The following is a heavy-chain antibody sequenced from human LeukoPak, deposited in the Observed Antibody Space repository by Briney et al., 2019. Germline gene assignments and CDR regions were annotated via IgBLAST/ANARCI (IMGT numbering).Heavy chain of an antibody. Sequence: GGSLRLSCTASGFSFSNHWMTWVRQAPGKGLEWVAKTKEGGSEEHYVDSVKGRFTISRDNARNSVSLQMNTLRVEDTAVYYCARGGLEPVDSWGQGTLVAVSS. D-gene: IGHD1-1*01. J-gene: IGHJ4*02. CDR1: GFSFSNHW. CDR2: TKEGGSEE. V-gene: IGHV3-7*04. CDR3: ARGGLEPVDS.